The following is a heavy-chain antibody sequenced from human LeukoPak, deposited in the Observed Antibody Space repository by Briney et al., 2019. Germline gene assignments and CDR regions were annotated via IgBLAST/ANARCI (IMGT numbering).Heavy chain of an antibody. CDR3: ARQGGTLNWFDP. J-gene: IGHJ5*02. Sequence: NTSETLSLTCTVSGGSISSSSYYWGWIRQPPGKGLEWIGSIFYSGSAYYNPSLKSRVAISVDTSKNQFSLKLSSVTAADTAVYYCARQGGTLNWFDPWGQGTLVTVSS. V-gene: IGHV4-39*01. D-gene: IGHD1-7*01. CDR2: IFYSGSA. CDR1: GGSISSSSYY.